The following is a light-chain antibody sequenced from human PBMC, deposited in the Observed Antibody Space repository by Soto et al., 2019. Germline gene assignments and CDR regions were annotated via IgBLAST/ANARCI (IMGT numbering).Light chain of an antibody. CDR3: HVWDSSTAV. CDR1: NIGTRN. J-gene: IGLJ3*02. V-gene: IGLV3-9*01. CDR2: SDS. Sequence: SYELTQPLSVSGTLVQTASITRWGNNIGTRNVHWYQQKPGQATVLVVSSDSNRPSGIPERFSGSNSGNTATLTISRAQAGDEADYYCHVWDSSTAVFCGGTKLTVL.